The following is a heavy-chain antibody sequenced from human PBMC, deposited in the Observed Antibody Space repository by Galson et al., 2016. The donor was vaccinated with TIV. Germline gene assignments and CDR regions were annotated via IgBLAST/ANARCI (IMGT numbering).Heavy chain of an antibody. J-gene: IGHJ3*02. CDR2: ISASGGNT. V-gene: IGHV3-23*01. CDR3: AESFQYFYDNSGYFPYGFHI. D-gene: IGHD3-22*01. Sequence: SLRLSCAASGFTFSSWPMSWVRRAPGKGLEWVSAISASGGNTFYADSVKGRFTISRDNSKKTLYLQMDSLRAEDTAVYYCAESFQYFYDNSGYFPYGFHIWGRGTMVTVSS. CDR1: GFTFSSWP.